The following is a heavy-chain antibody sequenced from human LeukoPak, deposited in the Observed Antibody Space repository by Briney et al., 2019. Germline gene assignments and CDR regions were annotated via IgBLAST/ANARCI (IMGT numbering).Heavy chain of an antibody. CDR3: ARNSDWYADY. CDR2: IYHSGST. D-gene: IGHD6-19*01. V-gene: IGHV4-38-2*02. Sequence: PSETLSLTCTVSGYSISSGYYWGWIRQPPGKGLEWIGSIYHSGSTYYNPSLKSRVTMSVDTSKNQFSLKLSSVTAADTAVYYCARNSDWYADYWGQGTLVTVSS. CDR1: GYSISSGYY. J-gene: IGHJ4*02.